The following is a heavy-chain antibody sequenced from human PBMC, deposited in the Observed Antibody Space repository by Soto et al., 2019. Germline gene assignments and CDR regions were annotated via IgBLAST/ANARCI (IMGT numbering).Heavy chain of an antibody. CDR1: GGSISSYY. V-gene: IGHV4-59*01. CDR2: IYYSGST. D-gene: IGHD3-22*01. CDR3: AREQYYYDSSGPEGWFDP. J-gene: IGHJ5*02. Sequence: PSETLSLTCTVSGGSISSYYWSWIRQPPGKGLEWIGYIYYSGSTNYNPSLKSRVTISVDTSKNQFSLKLSSVTAADTAVYYCAREQYYYDSSGPEGWFDPWGQGTLVTVS.